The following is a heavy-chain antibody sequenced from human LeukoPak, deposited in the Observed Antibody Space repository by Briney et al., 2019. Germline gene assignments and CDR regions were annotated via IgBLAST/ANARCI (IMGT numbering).Heavy chain of an antibody. Sequence: SGGSLRLSCAASGFTFSSYWMHWVGHAPGKGLEWVSHLNSDGSTTTYAESVKGRFTISRDNAKNTLYLQMNSLRDEDTAVYYCASGGVQGWLQFADYWGEGTLVSVP. D-gene: IGHD5-24*01. V-gene: IGHV3-74*01. CDR1: GFTFSSYW. J-gene: IGHJ4*02. CDR3: ASGGVQGWLQFADY. CDR2: LNSDGSTT.